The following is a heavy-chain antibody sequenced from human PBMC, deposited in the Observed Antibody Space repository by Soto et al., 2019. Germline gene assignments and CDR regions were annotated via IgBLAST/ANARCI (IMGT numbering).Heavy chain of an antibody. CDR1: GFTFADYA. CDR3: TRLVDTAMETLDY. J-gene: IGHJ4*02. Sequence: GGSLRLSCSAAGFTFADYAMSWFRQAPGKGLESVGFIRSNAYGGTTEYAASVKGRFTISRDDSKSIAYLQMNSLNTEDTAMYYCTRLVDTAMETLDYWGQGTLVTVSS. V-gene: IGHV3-49*03. D-gene: IGHD5-18*01. CDR2: IRSNAYGGTT.